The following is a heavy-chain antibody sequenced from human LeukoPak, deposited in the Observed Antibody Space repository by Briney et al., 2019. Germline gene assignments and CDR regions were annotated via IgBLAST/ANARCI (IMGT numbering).Heavy chain of an antibody. J-gene: IGHJ4*02. Sequence: GGSLRLSCAASGFTFSSYSMNWVRQAPGKGLEWVSSISSSSSYIYYADSVKGRFIISRDNAKNTLYLQMNSLRAEDTAVYYCARALAVAGPDFDYWGQGTLVTVSS. CDR3: ARALAVAGPDFDY. CDR1: GFTFSSYS. V-gene: IGHV3-21*01. D-gene: IGHD6-19*01. CDR2: ISSSSSYI.